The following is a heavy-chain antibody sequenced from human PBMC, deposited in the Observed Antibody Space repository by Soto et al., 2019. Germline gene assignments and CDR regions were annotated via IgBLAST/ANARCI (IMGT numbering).Heavy chain of an antibody. D-gene: IGHD4-17*01. V-gene: IGHV1-3*01. CDR3: ARDRMTTVTTAVMEV. Sequence: ASVKVSFKASGYTFTSYAMHWVRQAPGQRLEWMGWINAGNGNTKYSQKFQGRVTITRDTSASTAYMELSSLRSEDTAVYYCARDRMTTVTTAVMEVWGKGTTVTVSS. CDR1: GYTFTSYA. CDR2: INAGNGNT. J-gene: IGHJ6*03.